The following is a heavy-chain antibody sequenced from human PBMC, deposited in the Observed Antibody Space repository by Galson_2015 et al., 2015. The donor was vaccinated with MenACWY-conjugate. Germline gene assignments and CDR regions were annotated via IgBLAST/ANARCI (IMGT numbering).Heavy chain of an antibody. D-gene: IGHD6-13*01. J-gene: IGHJ4*02. V-gene: IGHV3-30*02. Sequence: SLRLSCAASGFIFSSHGTHWVRQAPGKGLEWVAFIRNEGSYKYYADAVKGRFTISRDDSKNTLNLQMSSLRAEDTAVYYCAKDFGPEQLVLYWGQGTLVTVSS. CDR3: AKDFGPEQLVLY. CDR2: IRNEGSYK. CDR1: GFIFSSHG.